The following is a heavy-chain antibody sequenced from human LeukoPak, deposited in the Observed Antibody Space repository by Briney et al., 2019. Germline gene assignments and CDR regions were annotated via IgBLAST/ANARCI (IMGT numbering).Heavy chain of an antibody. V-gene: IGHV3-21*01. CDR2: ISSSSSYI. Sequence: PGGSLRLSCAASGFTFSSYSMNWVRQAPGKGLEWVSSISSSSSYIYYADSVKGRFTISRDNAKNSLYLQMNSLRAEDTAVFYCARAWWSDAFDIWGQGTMVTVSS. J-gene: IGHJ3*02. D-gene: IGHD2-15*01. CDR3: ARAWWSDAFDI. CDR1: GFTFSSYS.